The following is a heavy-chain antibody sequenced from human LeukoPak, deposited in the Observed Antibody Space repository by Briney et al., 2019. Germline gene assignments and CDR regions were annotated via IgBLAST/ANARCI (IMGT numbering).Heavy chain of an antibody. CDR1: GFIFSDFW. D-gene: IGHD3-22*01. J-gene: IGHJ4*02. CDR3: AREYYYISSGHGAFYY. V-gene: IGHV3-7*01. Sequence: GGSLRLSCAASGFIFSDFWMTWVRQAPGKGLEWVANIKHGGSERYYVDSVRGRFTISRDNAKNSLYLQMNSLRAEDTAVYYCAREYYYISSGHGAFYYWGQGTLVTVSS. CDR2: IKHGGSER.